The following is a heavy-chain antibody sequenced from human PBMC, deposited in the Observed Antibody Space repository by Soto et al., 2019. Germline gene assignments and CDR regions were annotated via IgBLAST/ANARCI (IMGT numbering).Heavy chain of an antibody. CDR2: IYYSGST. CDR3: ARGPRIGGFGELWSWFDP. Sequence: PSETPSITCTVCGGSICSGGYYWSWIRQHPGKGLEWIGYIYYSGSTYYNPSLKSRVTISVDTSKNRFSLKLSSVTAADTAVYYCARGPRIGGFGELWSWFDPWGQGTLVTVSS. J-gene: IGHJ5*02. CDR1: GGSICSGGYY. D-gene: IGHD3-10*01. V-gene: IGHV4-31*03.